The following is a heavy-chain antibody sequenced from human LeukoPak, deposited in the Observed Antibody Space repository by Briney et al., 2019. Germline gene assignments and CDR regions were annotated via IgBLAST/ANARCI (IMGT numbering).Heavy chain of an antibody. CDR2: IYTSGST. CDR3: ARLYYDSSDYYYYFDY. D-gene: IGHD3-22*01. Sequence: SETLSLTCTVSGGSISSYYWSWIRQPPGKGLEWIGYIYTSGSTNYNPFLKSRVTISVDTSKNQFSLKLSSVTAADTAVYYCARLYYDSSDYYYYFDYWGQGTLVTVSS. V-gene: IGHV4-4*09. J-gene: IGHJ4*02. CDR1: GGSISSYY.